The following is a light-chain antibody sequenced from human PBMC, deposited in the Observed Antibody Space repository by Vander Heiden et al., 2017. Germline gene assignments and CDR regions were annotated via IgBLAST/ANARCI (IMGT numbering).Light chain of an antibody. CDR2: EVS. V-gene: IGLV2-14*01. CDR3: TSYTTASTLV. J-gene: IGLJ1*01. CDR1: NNDVGSYTY. Sequence: QSALTQPASVSGSPGQSITIPCTGTNNDVGSYTYVSWYKQDPGKAPKLIISEVSKRPSGISNRFSGSKSGNTASLTISGLQAEDEGNYYCTSYTTASTLVFGSGTTVTVL.